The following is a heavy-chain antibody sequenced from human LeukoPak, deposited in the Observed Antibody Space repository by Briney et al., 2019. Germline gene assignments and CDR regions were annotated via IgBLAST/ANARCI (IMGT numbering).Heavy chain of an antibody. CDR3: ARDSPYGDYNEPPGD. J-gene: IGHJ4*02. CDR2: ISSSSSYI. CDR1: GFTFSSYS. V-gene: IGHV3-21*01. Sequence: GGSLRLSCAASGFTFSSYSMNWVRQAPGKGLEWVSSISSSSSYIYYADSVKGRFTISRDNAKNSLYLQMNSLRAEDTAVYYCARDSPYGDYNEPPGDWGQGTLVTVSS. D-gene: IGHD4-17*01.